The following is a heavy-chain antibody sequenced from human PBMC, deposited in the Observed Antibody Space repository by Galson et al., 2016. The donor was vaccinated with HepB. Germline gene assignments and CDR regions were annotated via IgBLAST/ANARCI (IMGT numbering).Heavy chain of an antibody. CDR3: AREGGAYNSGWFLY. D-gene: IGHD6-19*01. CDR2: IWFDGTYK. CDR1: GFTFRNFG. V-gene: IGHV3-33*01. J-gene: IGHJ4*02. Sequence: SLRLSCAASGFTFRNFGMHWVRQAPGKGLEWVAVIWFDGTYKYYGDSVKGRFTLSRDNSKNTLFLQMNSLRAEDTAVYYCAREGGAYNSGWFLYWGQGTLVTVSS.